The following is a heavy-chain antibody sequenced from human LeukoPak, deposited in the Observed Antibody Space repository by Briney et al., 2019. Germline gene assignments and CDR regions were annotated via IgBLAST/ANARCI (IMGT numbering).Heavy chain of an antibody. D-gene: IGHD6-13*01. Sequence: SETLSLTCTVSGGSISSGDNYWSWIRQHPGKGLEWIGYIYYSGSTYYNPSLKSRVTISVDTSKNQFSLKLRSVTAADTAVYYCARVSRLDSSSWYSGTPIDYWGQGTLVTVSS. CDR1: GGSISSGDNY. CDR3: ARVSRLDSSSWYSGTPIDY. V-gene: IGHV4-31*03. J-gene: IGHJ4*02. CDR2: IYYSGST.